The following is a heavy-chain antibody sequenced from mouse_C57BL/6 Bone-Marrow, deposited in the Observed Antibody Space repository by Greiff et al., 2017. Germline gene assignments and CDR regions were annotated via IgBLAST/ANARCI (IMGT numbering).Heavy chain of an antibody. CDR1: GYTFTGYG. D-gene: IGHD1-1*01. CDR3: ASRGYYCSSDDDFDY. V-gene: IGHV1-81*01. Sequence: QVQLQQSGAELARPGASVKLSCKASGYTFTGYGISWVKQRTGQGLEWIGELYPRSGNTYYNEKFKGKATLTADKSSSTAYMALRSLTSEDSAVYFWASRGYYCSSDDDFDYWGQGTTLPVSS. CDR2: LYPRSGNT. J-gene: IGHJ2*01.